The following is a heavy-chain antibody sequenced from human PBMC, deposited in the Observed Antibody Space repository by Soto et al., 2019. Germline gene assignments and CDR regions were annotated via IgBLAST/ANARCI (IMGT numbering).Heavy chain of an antibody. CDR1: GFTVSNNY. CDR3: ATTGGGGGY. J-gene: IGHJ4*02. Sequence: EVQLVESGGGLIQPGGSLRLSCAVSGFTVSNNYMSWVRQAPGKGLEGVSVIYSGGYTAYGDSVKGRFTISRDNSKNTIYLQKKGLRAAHPAVYSCATTGGGGGYWGQGTLVTVSS. CDR2: IYSGGYT. V-gene: IGHV3-53*01. D-gene: IGHD3-10*01.